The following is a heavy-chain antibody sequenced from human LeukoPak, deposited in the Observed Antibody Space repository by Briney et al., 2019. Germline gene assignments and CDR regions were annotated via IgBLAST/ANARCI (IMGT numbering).Heavy chain of an antibody. CDR2: INHSGST. D-gene: IGHD1-26*01. V-gene: IGHV4-34*01. CDR1: GGSFSGYY. Sequence: SETLSLTCAVYGGSFSGYYWNWIRQPPGKGLEWIGEINHSGSTNYNPSLKSRVTISVDMSKNQFSLKLSSVIAADTAVYFCARMMSGSYSYFDYWGQGTLVTVSS. J-gene: IGHJ4*02. CDR3: ARMMSGSYSYFDY.